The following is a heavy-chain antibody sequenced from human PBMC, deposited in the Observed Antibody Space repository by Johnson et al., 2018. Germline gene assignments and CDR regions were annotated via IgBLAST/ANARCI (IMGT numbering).Heavy chain of an antibody. V-gene: IGHV1-69*01. CDR1: GGTFSSYA. CDR2: IIPIFGTA. J-gene: IGHJ3*02. Sequence: QVQLVESGAEVKKPGSSVKVSCKASGGTFSSYAISWVRQAPGQGLEWMGGIIPIFGTAHYAQKFQGRVTITADESTSTAYMELCSLRAEDTAVYYCSKDEGSYNLGAVDIWGQGNMVTVSS. CDR3: SKDEGSYNLGAVDI. D-gene: IGHD2-15*01.